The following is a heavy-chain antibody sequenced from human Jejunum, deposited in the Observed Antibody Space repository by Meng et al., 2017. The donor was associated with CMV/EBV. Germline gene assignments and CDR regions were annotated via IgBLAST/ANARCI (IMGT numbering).Heavy chain of an antibody. CDR2: ISSSGTT. CDR3: ARDRAVAGPNWFDP. V-gene: IGHV4-59*01. CDR1: GGAIGSFY. D-gene: IGHD6-19*01. J-gene: IGHJ5*02. Sequence: SGGAIGSFYWTWIRQTTEKGLEWIGYISSSGTTNYNPSLKSRVTISVDTSKNQFSLKLSSVTAADTAVYYCARDRAVAGPNWFDPWGQGTRVTVSS.